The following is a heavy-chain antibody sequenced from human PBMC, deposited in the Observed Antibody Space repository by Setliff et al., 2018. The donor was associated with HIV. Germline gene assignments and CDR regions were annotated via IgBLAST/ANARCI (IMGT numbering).Heavy chain of an antibody. Sequence: SETLSLTCTVSRDSINGHWWSWIRQSPGRGLEWIGHIYYSGETNYNPFLKSRVTFSVDTSKNQFSLKLSSVTAADSAVYYCARDYYNFQDMWGQGTMVTVSS. CDR3: ARDYYNFQDM. CDR1: RDSINGHW. V-gene: IGHV4-59*11. J-gene: IGHJ3*02. D-gene: IGHD3-3*01. CDR2: IYYSGET.